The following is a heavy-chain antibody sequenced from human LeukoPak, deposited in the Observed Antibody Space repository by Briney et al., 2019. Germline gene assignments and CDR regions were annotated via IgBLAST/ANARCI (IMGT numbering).Heavy chain of an antibody. V-gene: IGHV3-23*01. Sequence: PGGSLRLSCAASGFTFSSYAMSWVRQAPGKGLEWVSAISGSGGSTYYADSVKGRFTISRGNSKNTLYLQMNSLRAEDTAVYYCAKDLVPTTPYYYYYMDVWGKGTTVTVSS. CDR1: GFTFSSYA. D-gene: IGHD2-8*01. CDR3: AKDLVPTTPYYYYYMDV. J-gene: IGHJ6*03. CDR2: ISGSGGST.